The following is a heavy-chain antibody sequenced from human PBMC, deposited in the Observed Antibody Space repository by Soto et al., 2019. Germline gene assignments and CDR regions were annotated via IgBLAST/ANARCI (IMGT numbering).Heavy chain of an antibody. V-gene: IGHV4-39*01. D-gene: IGHD1-26*01. CDR1: GGFVSSSSYS. CDR3: HARGPLPTAGNGEYYYYGMDG. Sequence: SETLSLTCSVSGGFVSSSSYSWGWIRQSPGKGLEWIGTIYSSENTYYNPSLLSRVTISVDTSKNEFSLRLSSVTAADTAVYYCHARGPLPTAGNGEYYYYGMDGWGQGTTVTVSS. CDR2: IYSSENT. J-gene: IGHJ6*02.